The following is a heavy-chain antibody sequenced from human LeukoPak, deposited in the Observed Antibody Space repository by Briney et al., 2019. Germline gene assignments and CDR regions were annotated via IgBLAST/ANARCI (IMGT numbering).Heavy chain of an antibody. CDR1: GFTFSSYS. D-gene: IGHD2-2*01. J-gene: IGHJ4*02. Sequence: GGSLRLSCAASGFTFSSYSMNWVRQAPGKGLEWVSSISSSSSYIYYADSVRGRFTISRDNAKNSLYLQVNSLRAEDTAVYYCASLVVVPAATQFDYWGQGTLVTVSS. CDR2: ISSSSSYI. CDR3: ASLVVVPAATQFDY. V-gene: IGHV3-21*01.